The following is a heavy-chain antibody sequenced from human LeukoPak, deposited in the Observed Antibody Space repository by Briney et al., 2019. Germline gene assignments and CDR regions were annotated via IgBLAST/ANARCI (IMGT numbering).Heavy chain of an antibody. Sequence: GGSLRLSCAASGFAVSSNYMSWVRQAPGKGLEGVSVTYSGGSTYYADSVKGRFTISRDNSKNILYLQMNSLRAEDTAVYYCTGGSYAGAFDIWGQGTMVTVSS. V-gene: IGHV3-53*01. CDR1: GFAVSSNY. CDR3: TGGSYAGAFDI. D-gene: IGHD1-26*01. J-gene: IGHJ3*02. CDR2: TYSGGST.